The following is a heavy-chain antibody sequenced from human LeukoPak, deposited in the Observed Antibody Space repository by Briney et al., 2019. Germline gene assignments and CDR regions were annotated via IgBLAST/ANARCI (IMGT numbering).Heavy chain of an antibody. CDR1: GYTFTSYG. CDR3: ARDLTAGYDSSGIPPGLVWFDP. CDR2: ISAYNGNT. J-gene: IGHJ5*02. V-gene: IGHV1-18*01. D-gene: IGHD3-22*01. Sequence: GASVKVSCKASGYTFTSYGISWVRQAPGQGLEWMGWISAYNGNTNYAQKLQGRVTMTTDTSTSTAYMELRSLRSDDTAVYYCARDLTAGYDSSGIPPGLVWFDPWGQGTLVTVSS.